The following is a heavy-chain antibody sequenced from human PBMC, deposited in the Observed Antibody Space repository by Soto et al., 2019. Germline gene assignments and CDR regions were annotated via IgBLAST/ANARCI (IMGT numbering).Heavy chain of an antibody. V-gene: IGHV3-23*01. J-gene: IGHJ6*02. Sequence: EVQLLESGGGLVHPGGSLRLSCAASGFTFGIYAMNWVRQAPGKGLEWVSIISGRGSTTYYADSVKGRYTISRDNSKNTLYLQMSSLRAEDTAVYYCARRAGYSDYGLFHSYGLDVWGQGTTVTVSS. CDR3: ARRAGYSDYGLFHSYGLDV. D-gene: IGHD5-12*01. CDR2: ISGRGSTT. CDR1: GFTFGIYA.